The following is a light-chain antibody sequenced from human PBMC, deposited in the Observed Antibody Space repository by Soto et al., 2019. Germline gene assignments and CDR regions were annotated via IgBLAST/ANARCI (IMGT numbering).Light chain of an antibody. Sequence: PGDRATLSCRASQSVGTNLAWYQQKPGQAPRLLIYDASNRVTGIPARFSGGGSETDFTLTIGSLEPEDFAVYYCQQRSNWPPEATFGQGTKLEIK. J-gene: IGKJ2*01. V-gene: IGKV3-11*01. CDR2: DAS. CDR3: QQRSNWPPEAT. CDR1: QSVGTN.